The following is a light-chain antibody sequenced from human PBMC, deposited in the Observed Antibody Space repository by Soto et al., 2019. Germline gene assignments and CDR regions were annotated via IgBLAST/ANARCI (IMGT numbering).Light chain of an antibody. CDR3: ASFRSGTILV. Sequence: QSALTQPASVSGSAGQSVTISCTGPRSDIGGSNFISWYQHSPGKAPRLLIYEANNRPSGVSRRFSGSKAGNTASLTFSGLLDDDEADYFCASFRSGTILVFGSGTKLTVL. V-gene: IGLV2-14*01. CDR1: RSDIGGSNF. CDR2: EAN. J-gene: IGLJ1*01.